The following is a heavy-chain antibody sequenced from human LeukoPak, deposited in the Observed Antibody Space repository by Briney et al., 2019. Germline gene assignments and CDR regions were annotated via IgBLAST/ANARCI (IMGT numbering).Heavy chain of an antibody. CDR1: GGSISSGGYY. J-gene: IGHJ4*02. Sequence: PAETLSLTCTVSGGSISSGGYYWSWIRQHPGKGLEWIGYIYYSGSTYYNPSLKSRVTISVDTSKNQLSLKLSSVTAADTAVYYCARTVRFGGANYWGQGTLVTVSS. CDR2: IYYSGST. V-gene: IGHV4-31*03. CDR3: ARTVRFGGANY. D-gene: IGHD3-16*01.